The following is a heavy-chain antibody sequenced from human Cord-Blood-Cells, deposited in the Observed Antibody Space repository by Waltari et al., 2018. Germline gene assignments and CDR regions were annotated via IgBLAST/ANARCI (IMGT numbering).Heavy chain of an antibody. Sequence: QVQLVESGGGVVQPGRSLRLSCAASGFTFSSYAMHWVRQAPGKGLEWVAVISYDGSNKYSADSVKGRFTISRDNSKNTLYLQMNSLRAEDTAVYYCAREKGDCSSTSCYAFGDYWGQGTLVTVSS. CDR1: GFTFSSYA. D-gene: IGHD2-2*01. J-gene: IGHJ4*02. CDR3: AREKGDCSSTSCYAFGDY. CDR2: ISYDGSNK. V-gene: IGHV3-30-3*01.